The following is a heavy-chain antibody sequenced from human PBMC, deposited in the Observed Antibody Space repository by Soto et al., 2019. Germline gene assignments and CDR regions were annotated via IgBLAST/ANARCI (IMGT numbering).Heavy chain of an antibody. V-gene: IGHV3-30*18. J-gene: IGHJ4*02. D-gene: IGHD3-10*01. CDR2: ISYDGRNK. CDR3: AKAVDITVRGVPPSDY. Sequence: QVQLVESGGGVVQPGRSLRLSCAASGFTFNRFGMHWVRQAPGKGLEWVAVISYDGRNKYYADSVKGRFTISRDNSQDTLYLQMNSLSPEATAVYYCAKAVDITVRGVPPSDYWGQGTLVTVSS. CDR1: GFTFNRFG.